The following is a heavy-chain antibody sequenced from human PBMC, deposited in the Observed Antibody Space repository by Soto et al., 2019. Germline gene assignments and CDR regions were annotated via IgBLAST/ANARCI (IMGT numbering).Heavy chain of an antibody. D-gene: IGHD3-10*01. CDR2: IYHSGTT. Sequence: QVQLQESGPGLVKPPGTLSLTCAVSGGSISSSIWWTWVRLPPGKGLEWIGEIYHSGTTNYNPSLKSRVTISVDTSNNQFSLKLTSLTAADTAVYFCTRRGDGSGSLDSWGQGTLVTVFS. CDR3: TRRGDGSGSLDS. CDR1: GGSISSSIW. J-gene: IGHJ4*02. V-gene: IGHV4-4*01.